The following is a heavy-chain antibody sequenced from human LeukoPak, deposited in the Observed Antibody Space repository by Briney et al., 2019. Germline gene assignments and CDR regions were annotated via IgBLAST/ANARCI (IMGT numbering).Heavy chain of an antibody. J-gene: IGHJ4*02. V-gene: IGHV3-30*02. CDR1: GFTFSSYG. CDR3: ATAGGDFWSGSFDY. CDR2: IRYDGSNK. D-gene: IGHD3-3*01. Sequence: GGSLRLSCAASGFTFSSYGMHWVRQAPGKGLEWVAFIRYDGSNKYYADSVKGRFTISRDNSKNTLYLQMNSLRAEDTAVYYCATAGGDFWSGSFDYWGQGTLVTVSS.